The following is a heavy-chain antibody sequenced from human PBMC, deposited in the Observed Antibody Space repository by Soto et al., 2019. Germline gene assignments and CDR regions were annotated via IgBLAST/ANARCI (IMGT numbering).Heavy chain of an antibody. CDR3: ARGGLIRGVLYY. CDR1: DGSSNNYY. D-gene: IGHD3-10*01. Sequence: QVQLQQWGAGLLKPSETLSLTCAVYDGSSNNYYWSWIRQPPGKGLEWIGEINHSGSTNYNASLKRRVTKSEDASKKQFSLELRFVTAAETAVYYCARGGLIRGVLYYLGQGTLVTVSS. CDR2: INHSGST. V-gene: IGHV4-34*01. J-gene: IGHJ4*02.